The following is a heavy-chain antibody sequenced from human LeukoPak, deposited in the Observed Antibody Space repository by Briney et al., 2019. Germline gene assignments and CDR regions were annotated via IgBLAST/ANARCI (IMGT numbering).Heavy chain of an antibody. CDR3: ARVGSWDAFDI. D-gene: IGHD1-26*01. J-gene: IGHJ3*02. V-gene: IGHV3-7*01. Sequence: GGSLRLSCVASGFIFTDHWMSWVRQAPGKGLDWVANIKEDESAKFYANSVKGRFTISRDNSKNTLYLQMGSLRAEDMAVYYCARVGSWDAFDIWGQGTMVTVSS. CDR2: IKEDESAK. CDR1: GFIFTDHW.